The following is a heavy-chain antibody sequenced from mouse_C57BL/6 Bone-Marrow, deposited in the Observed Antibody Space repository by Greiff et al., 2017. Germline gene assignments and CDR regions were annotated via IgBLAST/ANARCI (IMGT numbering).Heavy chain of an antibody. J-gene: IGHJ2*01. CDR2: ISSGSSTI. Sequence: EVKLMESGGGLVKPGGSLKLSCAASGFTFSDYGMHWVRQAPETGLEWVAYISSGSSTIYYADTVKGRFTISRDNAKNTLFLQMTSLRSEDTAIYYCAKSKLLFDYWGQGTTLTVSS. V-gene: IGHV5-17*01. CDR3: AKSKLLFDY. D-gene: IGHD2-12*01. CDR1: GFTFSDYG.